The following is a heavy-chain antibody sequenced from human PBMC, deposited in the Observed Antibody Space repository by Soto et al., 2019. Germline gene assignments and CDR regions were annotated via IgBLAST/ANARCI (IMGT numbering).Heavy chain of an antibody. CDR1: GYTFTSYD. Sequence: QVQLVQSGAEVKRPGASVKVSCKASGYTFTSYDFNWVRQAPGQGLEWMGWANPNSGNTDYAQKFQGRVTLTRNTSIRTAYMELSSLRSEDTAVYCCAIASYLDPAFDIWGQGTMVTVSS. V-gene: IGHV1-8*01. D-gene: IGHD2-2*03. CDR2: ANPNSGNT. CDR3: AIASYLDPAFDI. J-gene: IGHJ3*02.